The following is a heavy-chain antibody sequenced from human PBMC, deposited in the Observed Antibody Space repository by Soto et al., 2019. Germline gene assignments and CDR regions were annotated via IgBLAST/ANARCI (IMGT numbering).Heavy chain of an antibody. Sequence: ASVKVSCKASGYTFTGYYMHWVRQAPGQGLEWMGWINPNSGGTNYAQKFQGWVTMTRDTSISTAYMELSRLRSDDTAVYYCAREAKFYGSGSRRFDYWGRGTLVTVSS. CDR2: INPNSGGT. D-gene: IGHD3-10*01. V-gene: IGHV1-2*04. CDR3: AREAKFYGSGSRRFDY. CDR1: GYTFTGYY. J-gene: IGHJ4*02.